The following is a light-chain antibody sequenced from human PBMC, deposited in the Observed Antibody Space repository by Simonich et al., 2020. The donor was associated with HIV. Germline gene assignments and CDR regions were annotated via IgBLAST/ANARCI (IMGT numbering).Light chain of an antibody. V-gene: IGLV2-14*01. Sequence: QSALTQPAPGSGSPGQPIPISCTGPNSDIGGYNYVSWYQQHPGKAPKLMICDVRKRPSGFSNRFSGSKSGNTASLTISGLRAEDEADYYCSSYTSSSTWIFGGGTKLTVL. CDR1: NSDIGGYNY. J-gene: IGLJ2*01. CDR2: DVR. CDR3: SSYTSSSTWI.